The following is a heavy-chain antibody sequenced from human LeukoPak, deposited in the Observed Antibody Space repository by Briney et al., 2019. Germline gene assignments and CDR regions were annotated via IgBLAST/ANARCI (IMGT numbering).Heavy chain of an antibody. V-gene: IGHV3-73*01. CDR1: GFTFSGSA. CDR3: TRLGDRLAVVGSFDS. D-gene: IGHD6-19*01. J-gene: IGHJ4*02. CDR2: IRSKANSYAT. Sequence: GGSLRLSCAASGFTFSGSAMHWVRQASGKGLEWVGRIRSKANSYATAYAASVKGRFTISRDDSKNTAYLKMNSPPTADTAVYYCTRLGDRLAVVGSFDSWGEGTLVTVSS.